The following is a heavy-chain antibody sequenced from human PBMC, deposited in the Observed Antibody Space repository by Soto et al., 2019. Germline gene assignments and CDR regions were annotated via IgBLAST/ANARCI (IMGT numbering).Heavy chain of an antibody. CDR3: ARGWLQSPVSFDY. J-gene: IGHJ4*02. CDR1: GGSISSYY. D-gene: IGHD5-12*01. V-gene: IGHV4-59*01. Sequence: SETLSLTCAVSGGSISSYYWSWIRQPPGKGLEWIGYIYYSGSTNYNPSLKSRVTISVDTSKNQFSLKLSSVTAADTAVYYCARGWLQSPVSFDYWGQGTLVTVSS. CDR2: IYYSGST.